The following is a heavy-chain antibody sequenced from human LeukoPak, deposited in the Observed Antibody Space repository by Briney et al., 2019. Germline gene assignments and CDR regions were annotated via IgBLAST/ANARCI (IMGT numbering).Heavy chain of an antibody. CDR1: GFTFSSYW. CDR3: ARWGVWGSYRPIDY. D-gene: IGHD3-16*02. J-gene: IGHJ4*02. V-gene: IGHV3-74*01. CDR2: INNDGSST. Sequence: GGSLRLSCAASGFTFSSYWMHWVRHAPGKGLVWVSRINNDGSSTSYADSVKGRFTISRDNAKNTLYLQMNSLRAEDTTVYYCARWGVWGSYRPIDYWGQGSLVTVSS.